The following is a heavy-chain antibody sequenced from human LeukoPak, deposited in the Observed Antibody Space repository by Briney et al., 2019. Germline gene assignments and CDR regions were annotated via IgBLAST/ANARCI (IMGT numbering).Heavy chain of an antibody. Sequence: SVKVSCKASGYTFTGYYMHWVRQAPGQGLEWMGWINPNSGGTNYAQKFQGRVTMTRDTSISTAYMELSRLRSDDTAVYYCARGGFAAHHYQPLLYILDYWGQGTLVTVSS. CDR1: GYTFTGYY. D-gene: IGHD2-2*02. V-gene: IGHV1-2*02. CDR3: ARGGFAAHHYQPLLYILDY. CDR2: INPNSGGT. J-gene: IGHJ4*02.